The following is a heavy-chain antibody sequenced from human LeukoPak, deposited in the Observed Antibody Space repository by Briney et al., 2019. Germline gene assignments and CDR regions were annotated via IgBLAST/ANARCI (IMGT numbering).Heavy chain of an antibody. CDR1: GFTFSSYS. CDR3: SREQYRSDDALDI. Sequence: GGSLRLSCAASGFTFSSYSMNWVRQAPGKGLEWVSSISSSSSYIYYADSVKGRFTISRDNAKNSLYLQMNSLRAEETAAYYCSREQYRSDDALDIWGQGTLVTVSS. J-gene: IGHJ3*02. D-gene: IGHD5-12*01. CDR2: ISSSSSYI. V-gene: IGHV3-21*04.